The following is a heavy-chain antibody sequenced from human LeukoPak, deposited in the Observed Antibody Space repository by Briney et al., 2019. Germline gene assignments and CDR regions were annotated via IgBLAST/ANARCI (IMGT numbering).Heavy chain of an antibody. CDR2: IYYSGST. J-gene: IGHJ4*02. V-gene: IGHV4-30-4*01. CDR3: ARARLRMGYFDY. Sequence: SQTLSLTCTVSGGSISSGDYYWSWIRQPPGKGLEWIGYIYYSGSTSYNPSLRSRLTMSVDTSKNQFSLKLSSVTAADTAVYYCARARLRMGYFDYWGQGTLVTVSS. D-gene: IGHD4-17*01. CDR1: GGSISSGDYY.